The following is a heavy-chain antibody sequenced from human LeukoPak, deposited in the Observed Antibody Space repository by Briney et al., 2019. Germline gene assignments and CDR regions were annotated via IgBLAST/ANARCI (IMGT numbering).Heavy chain of an antibody. CDR1: GFTFSSYA. J-gene: IGHJ4*02. Sequence: GGSLRLSCAASGFTFSSYAMHWVRQAPGKGLERVAVILYDGSNKYYADSVKGRFTISRDNAKNKLYLQISSLRAEKTGMYYCARVLQVCTNGVCYTALGSYFDCWGQGTLVTVSS. CDR3: ARVLQVCTNGVCYTALGSYFDC. CDR2: ILYDGSNK. D-gene: IGHD2-8*01. V-gene: IGHV3-30*04.